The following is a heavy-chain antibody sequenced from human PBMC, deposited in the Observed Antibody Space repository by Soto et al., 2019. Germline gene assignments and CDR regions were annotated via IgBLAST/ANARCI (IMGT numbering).Heavy chain of an antibody. J-gene: IGHJ2*01. Sequence: EVPLVESGGGLVQPGGSLRLSCAASGFTFSSYDMHWVRQATGKGLEWVSAIGTAGDTYYPGSVKGRFTISRENAKNSLYLQMNSLRAGDTAVYYCARGNYGDYRFSYWYFDLWGRGTLVTVSS. D-gene: IGHD4-17*01. CDR1: GFTFSSYD. CDR3: ARGNYGDYRFSYWYFDL. CDR2: IGTAGDT. V-gene: IGHV3-13*01.